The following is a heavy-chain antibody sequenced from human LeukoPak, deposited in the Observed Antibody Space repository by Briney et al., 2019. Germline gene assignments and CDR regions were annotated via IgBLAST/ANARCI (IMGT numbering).Heavy chain of an antibody. J-gene: IGHJ4*02. Sequence: GRSLRLSCAASGFTFSSYGMHWVRQAPGKGLEWVAVISYDGSNKYYADSVKGRFTISRDNSKNTLYLQMNTLRAEDTAVYYCARGPAGYNWGQGTLVTVSS. CDR3: ARGPAGYN. D-gene: IGHD1-1*01. CDR1: GFTFSSYG. CDR2: ISYDGSNK. V-gene: IGHV3-30*03.